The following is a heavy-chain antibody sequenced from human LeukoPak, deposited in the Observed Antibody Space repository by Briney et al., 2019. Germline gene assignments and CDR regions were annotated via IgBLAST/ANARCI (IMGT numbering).Heavy chain of an antibody. CDR2: INPNSGGT. D-gene: IGHD3-22*01. J-gene: IGHJ3*02. CDR1: GYTFTGYY. V-gene: IGHV1-2*06. Sequence: ASVKVSCKASGYTFTGYYMHWVRQAPGQGLEWMGRINPNSGGTNYAQKFQGRVAMTRDTSISTAHMELSRLRSDDTAVYYCARDPVYYDSSGYNDAFDIWGQGTMVTVSS. CDR3: ARDPVYYDSSGYNDAFDI.